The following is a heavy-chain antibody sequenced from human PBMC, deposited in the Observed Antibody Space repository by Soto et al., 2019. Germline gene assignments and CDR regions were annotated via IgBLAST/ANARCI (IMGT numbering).Heavy chain of an antibody. Sequence: GASVKVSCKASGYTFTSYYMHWVRQAPGQGLEWMGIINPSGGSTSYAQKFQGRVTMTRDTSTSTVYMELSSLRSEDTAVYYCARDGELGGTLTVYFDYWGQGTLVTVSS. J-gene: IGHJ4*02. CDR2: INPSGGST. V-gene: IGHV1-46*01. CDR3: ARDGELGGTLTVYFDY. CDR1: GYTFTSYY. D-gene: IGHD2-15*01.